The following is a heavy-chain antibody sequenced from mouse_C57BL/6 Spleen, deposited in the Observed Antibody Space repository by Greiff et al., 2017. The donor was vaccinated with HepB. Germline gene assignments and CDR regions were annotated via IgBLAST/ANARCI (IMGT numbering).Heavy chain of an antibody. CDR2: INPSNGGT. CDR3: ARERVITTDLDY. Sequence: QVQLKQPGTELVKPGASVKLSCKASGYTFTSYWMHWVKQRPGQGLEWIGNINPSNGGTNYNEKFKSKATLTVDKSSSTAYMQLSSLTSEDSAVYCCARERVITTDLDYWGQGTTLTVSS. J-gene: IGHJ2*01. V-gene: IGHV1-53*01. CDR1: GYTFTSYW. D-gene: IGHD1-1*01.